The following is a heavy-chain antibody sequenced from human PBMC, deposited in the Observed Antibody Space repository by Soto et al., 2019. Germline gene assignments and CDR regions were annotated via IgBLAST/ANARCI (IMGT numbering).Heavy chain of an antibody. CDR3: ARLPKGSLVTA. CDR2: ISSSSDNT. Sequence: GGSLRLSCVASGFSFGDYSMNWVRQAPGKGLQWVSYISSSSDNTYYADSVKGRFTVSRDNAKNALFLQMNSLRDDDTATYYCARLPKGSLVTAWGQGTRVTVSS. CDR1: GFSFGDYS. V-gene: IGHV3-48*02. J-gene: IGHJ4*02. D-gene: IGHD2-21*02.